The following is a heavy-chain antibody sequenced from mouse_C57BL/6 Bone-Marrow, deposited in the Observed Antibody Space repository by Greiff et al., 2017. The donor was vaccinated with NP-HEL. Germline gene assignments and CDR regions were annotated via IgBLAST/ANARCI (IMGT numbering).Heavy chain of an antibody. Sequence: QVQLQQSGAELARPGASVKMSCKASGYTFTSYTMHWVKQRPGQGLEWIGYINPSSGYTKYNQKFKDKATLTADKSSSTAYMQLSSLTSEDSAVYYCARKERGPYYYAIDYWGQGTLVTVSA. CDR2: INPSSGYT. J-gene: IGHJ4*01. CDR1: GYTFTSYT. CDR3: ARKERGPYYYAIDY. V-gene: IGHV1-4*01.